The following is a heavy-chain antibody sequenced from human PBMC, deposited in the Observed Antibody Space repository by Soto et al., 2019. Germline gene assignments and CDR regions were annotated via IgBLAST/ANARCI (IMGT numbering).Heavy chain of an antibody. V-gene: IGHV1-69*12. Sequence: QVQLVQSGAEVKKPGSSVKVSCKVSRGTFSSYAISWVRQAPGQGLEWMGGVIPIFGTANYAQKFQGSVTNTADEPTSPAYMELSSQRSEDTALYYCARDSTDTEYGYWGQGTLGTVSS. CDR2: VIPIFGTA. CDR3: ARDSTDTEYGY. J-gene: IGHJ4*02. CDR1: RGTFSSYA. D-gene: IGHD5-18*01.